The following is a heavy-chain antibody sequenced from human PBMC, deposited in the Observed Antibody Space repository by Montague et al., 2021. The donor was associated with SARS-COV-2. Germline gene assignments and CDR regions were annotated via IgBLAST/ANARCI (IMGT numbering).Heavy chain of an antibody. Sequence: SETLSLTCTVSGGSISSSSYYWGWLRQPPGKGLEWIGSIYYSGSTYYTPSLKSRATISVDTSKNQFSLKLSSVTADDTAVYYCVEIVGAADYWGQGTLVTVSS. D-gene: IGHD1-26*01. CDR2: IYYSGST. CDR3: VEIVGAADY. J-gene: IGHJ4*02. V-gene: IGHV4-39*01. CDR1: GGSISSSSYY.